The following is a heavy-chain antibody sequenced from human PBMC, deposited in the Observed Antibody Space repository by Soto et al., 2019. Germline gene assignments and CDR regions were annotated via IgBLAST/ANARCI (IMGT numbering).Heavy chain of an antibody. D-gene: IGHD6-19*01. V-gene: IGHV1-18*01. CDR3: AGDLAVALSDY. CDR2: ISAYNGNT. J-gene: IGHJ4*02. CDR1: GYTFTSYG. Sequence: QVQLVQSGAEVKKPGASVKVSCKASGYTFTSYGISWVRQAPGQGLEWMGWISAYNGNTKYAQKIQGRVTMTNDTTAGMADMELRSLRSGATAVYSCAGDLAVALSDYWGQGTRVTVCS.